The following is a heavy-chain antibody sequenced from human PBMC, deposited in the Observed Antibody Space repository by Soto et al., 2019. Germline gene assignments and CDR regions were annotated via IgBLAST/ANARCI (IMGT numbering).Heavy chain of an antibody. V-gene: IGHV3-23*01. CDR1: GFTFSSFA. CDR3: AGPGYSSQDY. Sequence: GGSLRLSCAASGFTFSSFALSWVRQVPGKGLEWVSAISGSGDGTDYADSVKGWFTISRDNSKNTLYLQMNSLRAEDTAVYYCAGPGYSSQDYWGQGALVTVSS. J-gene: IGHJ4*02. CDR2: ISGSGDGT. D-gene: IGHD5-18*01.